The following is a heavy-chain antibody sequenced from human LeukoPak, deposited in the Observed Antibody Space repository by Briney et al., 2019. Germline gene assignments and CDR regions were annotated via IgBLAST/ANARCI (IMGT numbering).Heavy chain of an antibody. Sequence: PSETLSLTCTVSGGSISSYYWSWIRQPAGKGLEWIGRIYTSGSTNYNPSLKSRVTMLVDTSKNQFSLKLSSVTAADTAVYYCARERGSGYCSSTSCYRAYYFDYWGQGTLVTVSS. CDR3: ARERGSGYCSSTSCYRAYYFDY. CDR2: IYTSGST. D-gene: IGHD2-2*01. V-gene: IGHV4-4*07. CDR1: GGSISSYY. J-gene: IGHJ4*02.